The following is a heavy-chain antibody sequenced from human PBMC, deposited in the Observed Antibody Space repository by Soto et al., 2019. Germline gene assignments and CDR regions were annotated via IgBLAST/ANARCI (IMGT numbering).Heavy chain of an antibody. D-gene: IGHD2-2*01. CDR2: INSDGSST. CDR1: GFTFSSYW. Sequence: EVQLVESGGGLVQPGGSLRLSCAASGFTFSSYWMHWVRQAPGKGLVWVSRINSDGSSTSYADSVKGRFTISRDNAKNTLYLQMNSLRAEDTAVYYCARAWGCSSTSCHHLGYYYGMDVWGQGTTVTVSS. CDR3: ARAWGCSSTSCHHLGYYYGMDV. J-gene: IGHJ6*02. V-gene: IGHV3-74*01.